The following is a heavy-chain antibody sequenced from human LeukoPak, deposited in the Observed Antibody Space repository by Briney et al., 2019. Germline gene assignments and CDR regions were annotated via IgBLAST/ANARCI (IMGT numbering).Heavy chain of an antibody. Sequence: KPSETLSLTCAVYGGSFSGYYWSWIRQPPGKGLEWIGEINHSGSTNYNPSLKSRVTISVDTSKNQFSLKLSSVTAADTAVYYCARPYGGKKPRIAFDIWGQGTMVTVSS. V-gene: IGHV4-34*01. CDR3: ARPYGGKKPRIAFDI. CDR2: INHSGST. J-gene: IGHJ3*02. CDR1: GGSFSGYY. D-gene: IGHD4-23*01.